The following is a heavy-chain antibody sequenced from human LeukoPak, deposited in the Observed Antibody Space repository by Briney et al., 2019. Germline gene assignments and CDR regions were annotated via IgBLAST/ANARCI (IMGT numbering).Heavy chain of an antibody. J-gene: IGHJ6*04. CDR1: GYTYTDYY. V-gene: IGHV1-2*06. CDR2: IDPNSGGT. Sequence: ASVKVSCKASGYTYTDYYMHWVRQARGQQAPGQGLEWMGRIDPNSGGTIYAHSFQGRVTMTRDTSTSTAYMELRSLRSDDTAVYYCARDIYGMDVWGKGTTVTVSS. CDR3: ARDIYGMDV.